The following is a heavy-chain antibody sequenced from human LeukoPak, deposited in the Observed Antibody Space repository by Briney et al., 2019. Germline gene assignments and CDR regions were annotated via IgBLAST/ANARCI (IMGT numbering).Heavy chain of an antibody. CDR1: GYTFTGYY. CDR3: ATTLGGSYSSGWYYY. D-gene: IGHD6-19*01. J-gene: IGHJ4*02. Sequence: SVKVSCKASGYTFTGYYMHWVRQAPGQGLEWMGRIIPILGIANYAQKFQGRVTITADKSTSTAYMELSSLRSEDTAVYYCATTLGGSYSSGWYYYWGQGTLVTVSS. CDR2: IIPILGIA. V-gene: IGHV1-69*02.